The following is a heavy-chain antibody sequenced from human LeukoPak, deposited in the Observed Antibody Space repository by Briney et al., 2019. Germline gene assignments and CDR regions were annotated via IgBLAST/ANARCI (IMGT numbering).Heavy chain of an antibody. D-gene: IGHD5-18*01. CDR3: AHNAGGYSYGYPPYFDY. CDR1: GFSLSTSGVG. V-gene: IGHV2-5*02. Sequence: SGPTLVNPPQTLTLTCTFSGFSLSTSGVGVGWIRQPPGKALEWLAPIYWDDDKRYSPSLKSRLTITKDTSKNQVVLTMTNMDPVDTATYYCAHNAGGYSYGYPPYFDYWGQGTLVTVSS. J-gene: IGHJ4*02. CDR2: IYWDDDK.